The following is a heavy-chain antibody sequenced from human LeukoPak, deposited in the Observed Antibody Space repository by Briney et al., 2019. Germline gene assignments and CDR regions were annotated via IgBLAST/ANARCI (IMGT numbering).Heavy chain of an antibody. V-gene: IGHV4-61*02. CDR1: GGSISSGSYY. J-gene: IGHJ5*02. CDR2: IYTSGST. CDR3: ARSPITIFGANTAP. D-gene: IGHD3-3*01. Sequence: PSETLSLTCTVSGGSISSGSYYWSWIRQPAGKGLEWIGRIYTSGSTNYNPSLKSRVTISVDTSKNQFSLKLSSVTAADTAVYYCARSPITIFGANTAPWGQGTLVTVSS.